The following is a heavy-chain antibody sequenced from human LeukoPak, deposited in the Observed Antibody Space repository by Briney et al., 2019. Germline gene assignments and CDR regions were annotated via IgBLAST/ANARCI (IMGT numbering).Heavy chain of an antibody. CDR3: ARELPYYYGSGGDYYGMDV. J-gene: IGHJ6*02. V-gene: IGHV1-2*02. Sequence: GASVKVSCKASGYTFTSYYMHWVRQAPGQGLEWMGWINPNSGGTNYAQKFQGRVTMTRDTSISTAYMELSRLRSDDTAVYYCARELPYYYGSGGDYYGMDVWGQGTTVTVSS. D-gene: IGHD3-10*01. CDR2: INPNSGGT. CDR1: GYTFTSYY.